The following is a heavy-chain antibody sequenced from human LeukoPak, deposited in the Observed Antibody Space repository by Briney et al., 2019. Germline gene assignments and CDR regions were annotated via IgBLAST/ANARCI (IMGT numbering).Heavy chain of an antibody. CDR3: ARGGQSTSWFDC. Sequence: PGGSLRLSCAASGFTFSTYSMHWVRQAPGKGLECVSAITSNGGSTYYADSVKGRFTISRDNSKNTVYLQMGSLRAEDMAMYYWARGGQSTSWFDCWGQGTLVTVSS. CDR2: ITSNGGST. D-gene: IGHD2-2*01. V-gene: IGHV3-64*02. CDR1: GFTFSTYS. J-gene: IGHJ4*02.